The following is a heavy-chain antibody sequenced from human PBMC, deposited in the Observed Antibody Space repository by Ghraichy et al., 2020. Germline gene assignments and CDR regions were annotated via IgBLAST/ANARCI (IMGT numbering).Heavy chain of an antibody. CDR3: ARVFILRQLPKNWCDP. V-gene: IGHV4-61*01. Sequence: SETLSLTCTVSGGSVSSGSYYWSWIRQPPGKGLEWIGYIYSSGSTNYNPSLKSRVTISVDTSKNQFSLKLSSVTAADTAVYACARVFILRQLPKNWCDPSGQGTLVNVSS. CDR2: IYSSGST. D-gene: IGHD2-2*01. J-gene: IGHJ5*02. CDR1: GGSVSSGSYY.